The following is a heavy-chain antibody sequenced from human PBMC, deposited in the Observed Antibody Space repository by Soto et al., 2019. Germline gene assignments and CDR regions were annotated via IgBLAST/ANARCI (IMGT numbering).Heavy chain of an antibody. V-gene: IGHV3-48*02. Sequence: GGSLRLSCAASGFTFSTFGMNWVRQAPGKGLEWISYISSSSTTIFYGGSVEGRFTVSRDNAENSLYLQMNSLRDEDTAVYYCARAKGGAVIGLNWFDPWGHGTLVTVSS. D-gene: IGHD2-21*01. J-gene: IGHJ5*02. CDR2: ISSSSTTI. CDR3: ARAKGGAVIGLNWFDP. CDR1: GFTFSTFG.